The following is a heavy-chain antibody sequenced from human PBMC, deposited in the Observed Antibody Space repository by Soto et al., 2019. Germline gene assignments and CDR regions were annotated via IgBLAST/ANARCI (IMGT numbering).Heavy chain of an antibody. V-gene: IGHV4-34*01. CDR3: TVGYCSGSDCYSAVNFDY. CDR2: INHSGST. J-gene: IGHJ4*02. Sequence: SETLSLTCAFYGGSFSGYYWSWIRQPPGKGLEWIGEINHSGSTNYNPSLKSRVTISVVTSKNQFSLKLSSVTAADTAVYYCTVGYCSGSDCYSAVNFDYWGQGTPVTVSS. D-gene: IGHD2-15*01. CDR1: GGSFSGYY.